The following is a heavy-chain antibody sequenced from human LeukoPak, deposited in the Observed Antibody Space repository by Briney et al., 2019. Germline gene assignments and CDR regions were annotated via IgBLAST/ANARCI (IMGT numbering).Heavy chain of an antibody. CDR3: ARVLNYYDSSGYYFSY. CDR2: IKQDGSEK. D-gene: IGHD3-22*01. J-gene: IGHJ4*02. CDR1: GFTFSRYC. V-gene: IGHV3-7*02. Sequence: GGSLRLSSAASGFTFSRYCMSWVCQARGKGLEWVAHIKQDGSEKHYMASVKGRFTISRDNAKNTLYLQMNSLRVEDTAVYYCARVLNYYDSSGYYFSYWGQGTLVTVSS.